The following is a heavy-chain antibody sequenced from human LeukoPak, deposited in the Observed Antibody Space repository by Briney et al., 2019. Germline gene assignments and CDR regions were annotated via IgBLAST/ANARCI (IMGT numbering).Heavy chain of an antibody. Sequence: PGGSLRLSCAASGFTFGTYNMNWVRQAPGKGLEWVSSITSSSTYIYYADSVKGRFTISRDNAKNSLYLQMNSLRDEDTAVYYCARDPYSGSYGDYYYYYMDVWGKGTTVTISS. CDR2: ITSSSTYI. CDR1: GFTFGTYN. V-gene: IGHV3-21*01. CDR3: ARDPYSGSYGDYYYYYMDV. J-gene: IGHJ6*03. D-gene: IGHD1-26*01.